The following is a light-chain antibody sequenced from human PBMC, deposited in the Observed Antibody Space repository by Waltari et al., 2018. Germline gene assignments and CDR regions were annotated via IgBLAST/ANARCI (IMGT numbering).Light chain of an antibody. Sequence: DIVMTQSPLSLPVTPGEPASIYCSSSQSLLHVNGYNYLDWYLQKPGQSPQLLIYLGSNRASGVPDRFSGSGSGTDFTLKISRVEAEDVGVYYCMQALQTPLTFGGGTKVEVK. CDR1: QSLLHVNGYNY. V-gene: IGKV2-28*01. J-gene: IGKJ4*01. CDR3: MQALQTPLT. CDR2: LGS.